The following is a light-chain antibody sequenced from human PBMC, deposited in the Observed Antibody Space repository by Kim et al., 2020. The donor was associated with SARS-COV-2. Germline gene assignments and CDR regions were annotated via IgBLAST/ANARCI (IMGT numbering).Light chain of an antibody. J-gene: IGKJ2*01. CDR2: KAS. CDR3: QQYDNY. Sequence: TLSASVGDRVIITCRASQSNSMWLAWYQQKPGQAPKLLISKASSLQSGVPSRFSGSGSGTEFTLTISSLQPDDFGTYYCQQYDNYFGQGTKLEI. CDR1: QSNSMW. V-gene: IGKV1-5*03.